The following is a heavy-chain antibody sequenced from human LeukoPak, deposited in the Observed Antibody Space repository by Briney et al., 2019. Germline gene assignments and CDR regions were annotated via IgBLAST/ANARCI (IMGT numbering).Heavy chain of an antibody. Sequence: SVKVSCKASGGTFSSYAISWLRQSPGQPLEWMGGRIAIFCSANYAQKCQGRVTMTTDTSTSTVNMRLSSLRSEDTDVYSCARDPPRGYSVWGQGTLVTVSS. D-gene: IGHD5-18*01. V-gene: IGHV1-69*05. CDR3: ARDPPRGYSV. CDR2: RIAIFCSA. CDR1: GGTFSSYA. J-gene: IGHJ4*02.